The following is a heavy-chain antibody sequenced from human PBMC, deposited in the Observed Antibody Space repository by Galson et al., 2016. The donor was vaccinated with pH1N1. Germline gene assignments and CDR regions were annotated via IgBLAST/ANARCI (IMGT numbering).Heavy chain of an antibody. V-gene: IGHV4-30-4*08. CDR2: IYYSGTT. D-gene: IGHD3/OR15-3a*01. CDR3: VRDGKYYFLQDD. Sequence: TLSLTCTVSGGSISSTSYYWDWIRQPPGKGLEWIGYIYYSGTTYYNPSLKSRVTISVDTSKNQFSLKLSSVTAADTAVYFCVRDGKYYFLQDDWGQGTTVTVSS. J-gene: IGHJ6*02. CDR1: GGSISSTSYY.